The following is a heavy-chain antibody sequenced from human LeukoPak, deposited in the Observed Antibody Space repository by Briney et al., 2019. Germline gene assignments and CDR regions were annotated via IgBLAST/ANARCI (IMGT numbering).Heavy chain of an antibody. D-gene: IGHD2-15*01. J-gene: IGHJ4*02. CDR3: ARGGSFSSLYGISWDY. Sequence: GGSLRLSCAASGFTFSDYAMSWVRQAPGKGLEWVANIKQDESGKFYVDSVKGRFSISRDNAGNSLYLQMNSLRVEDTAVYYCARGGSFSSLYGISWDYWGQGALVTVSS. CDR1: GFTFSDYA. V-gene: IGHV3-7*01. CDR2: IKQDESGK.